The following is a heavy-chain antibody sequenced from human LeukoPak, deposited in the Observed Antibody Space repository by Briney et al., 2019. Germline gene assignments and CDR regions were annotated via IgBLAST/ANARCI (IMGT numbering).Heavy chain of an antibody. CDR3: AKDSYDSGSYHFDY. J-gene: IGHJ4*02. Sequence: GGSLRLSCAASGFTFDDSTMHWVRQAPGKGLEWVSPISWDGGSTYYADSVKGRFTISRDNSKNSLYLQMNSLRTEDTALYYCAKDSYDSGSYHFDYWGQGTLVTVSS. V-gene: IGHV3-43*01. D-gene: IGHD3-10*01. CDR1: GFTFDDST. CDR2: ISWDGGST.